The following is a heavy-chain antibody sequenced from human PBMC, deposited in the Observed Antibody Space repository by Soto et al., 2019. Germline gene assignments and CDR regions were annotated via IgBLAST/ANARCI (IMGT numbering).Heavy chain of an antibody. D-gene: IGHD2-2*01. J-gene: IGHJ6*02. Sequence: EVQLVESGGGLVQPGGSLRLSCAASGFTFSSYEMNWVRQAPGKGLEWVSDITSTGSTRYYADSVKGRFTISRDNAKNSLYLQMNSLRAEDTAVYYCARDLKVVVPAAIDSSSGGYYYYGMDVWGQGTTVTVSS. V-gene: IGHV3-48*03. CDR3: ARDLKVVVPAAIDSSSGGYYYYGMDV. CDR1: GFTFSSYE. CDR2: ITSTGSTR.